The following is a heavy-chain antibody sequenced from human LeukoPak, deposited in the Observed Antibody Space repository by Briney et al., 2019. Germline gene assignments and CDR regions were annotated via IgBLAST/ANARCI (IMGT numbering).Heavy chain of an antibody. CDR2: IKQDGSEK. Sequence: GGSLRLSCAASGFTFSSYWMSWVRQVPGKGLEWVANIKQDGSEKYYVDSVKGRFTISRDNAKNSLYLQMNSLRAEDTAVYYCARYGLLWFGEFSKHFDYWGQGTLVTVSS. J-gene: IGHJ4*02. CDR3: ARYGLLWFGEFSKHFDY. V-gene: IGHV3-7*01. CDR1: GFTFSSYW. D-gene: IGHD3-10*01.